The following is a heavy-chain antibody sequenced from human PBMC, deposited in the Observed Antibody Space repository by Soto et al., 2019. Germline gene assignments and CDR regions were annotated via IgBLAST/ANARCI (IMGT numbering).Heavy chain of an antibody. CDR3: ARETVNYYDSSGYYYMGY. Sequence: GASVKVSCKASGGTFSSYAISWVRQAPGQGLEWMGVIIPIFGTANYAQKFQGRVTITADESTSTAYMELSSLRSEDTAVYYCARETVNYYDSSGYYYMGYWGQGTLVTVSS. CDR1: GGTFSSYA. V-gene: IGHV1-69*13. D-gene: IGHD3-22*01. J-gene: IGHJ4*02. CDR2: IIPIFGTA.